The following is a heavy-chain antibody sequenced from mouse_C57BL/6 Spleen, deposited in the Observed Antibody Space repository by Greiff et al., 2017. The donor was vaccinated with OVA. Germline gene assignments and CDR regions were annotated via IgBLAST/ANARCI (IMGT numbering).Heavy chain of an antibody. J-gene: IGHJ2*01. V-gene: IGHV1-26*01. CDR1: GYTFTDYY. Sequence: EVQLQQSGPELVKPGASVKISCKASGYTFTDYYMNWVKQSHGKSLEWIGDINPNNGGTSYNQKFKGKATLTVDKSSSTAYMELRSLTSEDSAVYYCAREVYYGRGNFDYWGQGTTLTVSS. CDR2: INPNNGGT. CDR3: AREVYYGRGNFDY. D-gene: IGHD1-1*01.